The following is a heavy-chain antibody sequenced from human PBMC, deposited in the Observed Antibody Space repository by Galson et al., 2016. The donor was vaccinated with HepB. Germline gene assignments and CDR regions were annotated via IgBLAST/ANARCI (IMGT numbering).Heavy chain of an antibody. J-gene: IGHJ3*02. CDR3: AREGYYYDNSFFRRENAFDI. CDR2: ICDGGSA. CDR1: GFTVSSNC. Sequence: SLRLSCAASGFTVSSNCMSWVRQAPGKGLEWVSLICDGGSAYYTDSVKARFTISRDNSKNTLYLQMNNLRPEDTAVYYCAREGYYYDNSFFRRENAFDIWGQGTMVTVSS. V-gene: IGHV3-66*01. D-gene: IGHD3-22*01.